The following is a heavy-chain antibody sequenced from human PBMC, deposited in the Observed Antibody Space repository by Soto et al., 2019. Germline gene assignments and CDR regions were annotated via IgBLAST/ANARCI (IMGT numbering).Heavy chain of an antibody. D-gene: IGHD2-21*01. CDR3: ASWVGLRPTSGGWCNWFDP. CDR1: EFTFSNYA. Sequence: EVQLLESGGGLVQPGGSLRLSCTASEFTFSNYAMSWVRQAPGKGLEWVSAISASGAATYYVDSVKGRFTISRDNSKKPRYVQMNSLRAEATAVNYCASWVGLRPTSGGWCNWFDPWGQGTLVTVSS. CDR2: ISASGAAT. J-gene: IGHJ5*02. V-gene: IGHV3-23*01.